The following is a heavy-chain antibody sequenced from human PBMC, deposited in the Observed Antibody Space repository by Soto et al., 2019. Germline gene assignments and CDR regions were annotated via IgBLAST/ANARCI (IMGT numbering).Heavy chain of an antibody. V-gene: IGHV1-24*01. CDR2: FDPEDGET. CDR1: GYTLTELS. Sequence: ASVKVSCKVSGYTLTELSMHWVRQAPGKGLEWMGGFDPEDGETIYAQKFQGRVTMTEDTSTDTAYMKLSSLRSEDTAVYYRARSLGYCSGGSCSSWGQGTLVTVSS. J-gene: IGHJ5*02. D-gene: IGHD2-15*01. CDR3: ARSLGYCSGGSCSS.